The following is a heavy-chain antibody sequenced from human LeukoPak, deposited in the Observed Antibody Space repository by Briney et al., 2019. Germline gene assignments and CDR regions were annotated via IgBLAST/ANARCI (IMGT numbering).Heavy chain of an antibody. D-gene: IGHD2-15*01. J-gene: IGHJ4*02. CDR1: GYTLTELS. CDR3: AAEKGVVVVAAYYFDY. CDR2: FDPEDGET. V-gene: IGHV1-24*01. Sequence: ASVKVSCKVSGYTLTELSMHWVRQAPGKGLEWMGGFDPEDGETIYAQKFQGRVTMTEDTSTDTAYMELSSLRSEDTAVYYCAAEKGVVVVAAYYFDYWGQGTLVTVSS.